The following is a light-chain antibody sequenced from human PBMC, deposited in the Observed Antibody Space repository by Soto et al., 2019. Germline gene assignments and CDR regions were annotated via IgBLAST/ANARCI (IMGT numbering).Light chain of an antibody. J-gene: IGKJ4*01. CDR1: QSVGNNY. V-gene: IGKV3-20*01. CDR3: QQYGSTPLT. CDR2: DAS. Sequence: EIVLTQSPATLSLSPGERATLSCRASQSVGNNYLAWYQQKPGQPLRFLIYDASNRATGTPGRFSGGGSGTDFTLTISRLEPEDFAVYYCQQYGSTPLTFGGGTKVEIK.